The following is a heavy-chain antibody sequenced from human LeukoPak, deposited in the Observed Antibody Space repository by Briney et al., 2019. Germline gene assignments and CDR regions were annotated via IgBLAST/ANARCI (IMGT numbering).Heavy chain of an antibody. J-gene: IGHJ5*02. Sequence: SETLSLTCTVSGGSISSSSYYWGWIRQPPGKGLEWIGSIYYSGSTYYNPSLKSRVTISVDTSKNQFSLKLSSVTAADTAVYYCARAVGVVAANNWFDPWGQGTLVTVSS. D-gene: IGHD2-15*01. CDR1: GGSISSSSYY. V-gene: IGHV4-39*07. CDR2: IYYSGST. CDR3: ARAVGVVAANNWFDP.